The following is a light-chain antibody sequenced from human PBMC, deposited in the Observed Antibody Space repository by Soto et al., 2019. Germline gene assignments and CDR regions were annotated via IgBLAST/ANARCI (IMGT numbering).Light chain of an antibody. CDR3: ETWDSNTRV. V-gene: IGLV4-60*02. Sequence: QPVLTQSSSASASLGSSVKLSCTLSSGHSSYIIAWHQQQPGKAPRYLMNLEGSGNYNKGSGVPDRFSGSSSGADRYHTISNLQFEDEADYYCETWDSNTRVFGGGTKVTVL. J-gene: IGLJ3*02. CDR1: SGHSSYI. CDR2: LEGSGNY.